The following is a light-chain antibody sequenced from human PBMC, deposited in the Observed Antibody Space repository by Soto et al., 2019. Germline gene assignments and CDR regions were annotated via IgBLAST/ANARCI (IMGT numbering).Light chain of an antibody. Sequence: QSALTQPASVSGSPGQSITISCTGTSSDVGGYNYVSWYQQHPGKAPKLMIYEVSNRPSGVSNRVSGSKSGHTDSLTISGLQAEDEADYYCSSYTSSSNPYVFGTGTKLTVL. V-gene: IGLV2-14*01. CDR3: SSYTSSSNPYV. CDR1: SSDVGGYNY. CDR2: EVS. J-gene: IGLJ1*01.